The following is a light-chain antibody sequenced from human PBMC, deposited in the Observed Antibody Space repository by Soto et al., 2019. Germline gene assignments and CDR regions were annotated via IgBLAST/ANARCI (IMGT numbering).Light chain of an antibody. V-gene: IGKV3-20*01. CDR2: GAS. Sequence: IVLTQSPGTLSLSPGERATLSCMASQSVTSNYLAWYQQKPGQAPRALIFGASSRSAGIPDRFSGSGSGTDFTLTISRLEHEDFAVYYCQQYGRSPSTFGQGTKVDIK. J-gene: IGKJ1*01. CDR3: QQYGRSPST. CDR1: QSVTSNY.